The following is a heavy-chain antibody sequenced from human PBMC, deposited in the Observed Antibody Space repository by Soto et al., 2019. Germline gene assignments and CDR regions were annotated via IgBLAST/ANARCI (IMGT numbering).Heavy chain of an antibody. CDR1: GFTVTNNY. J-gene: IGHJ4*02. CDR3: ARDGTYNWV. D-gene: IGHD1-1*01. Sequence: EVQLVESGGGLVQPGVSLRLSCAASGFTVTNNYMRWVRQAPGKGLEWVSLIYSGGATYYADSVKGRFTISRDNSKNTLYLQMYSLRAEDTAVYYCARDGTYNWVGGQGILVTVSS. CDR2: IYSGGAT. V-gene: IGHV3-66*01.